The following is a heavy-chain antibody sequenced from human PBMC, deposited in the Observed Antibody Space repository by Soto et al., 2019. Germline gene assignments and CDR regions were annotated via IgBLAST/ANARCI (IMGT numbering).Heavy chain of an antibody. Sequence: GGSLRLSCAASGFTFSSYSMNWVRQAPGKGLEWVSSISSSSSYIYYADSVKGRFTISRDNAKNSLYLQMNSLRAEDTAVYYCARGYSSGDVMGYWGQGTLVTVSS. CDR3: ARGYSSGDVMGY. J-gene: IGHJ4*02. CDR2: ISSSSSYI. V-gene: IGHV3-21*01. CDR1: GFTFSSYS. D-gene: IGHD6-19*01.